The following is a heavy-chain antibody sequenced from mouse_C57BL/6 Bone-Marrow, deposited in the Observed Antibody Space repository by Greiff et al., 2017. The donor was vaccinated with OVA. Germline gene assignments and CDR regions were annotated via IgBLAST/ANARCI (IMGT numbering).Heavy chain of an antibody. J-gene: IGHJ4*01. CDR3: ARDNGYYGGAMDN. CDR2: ISNGGSYT. D-gene: IGHD2-3*01. CDR1: GFTFSSYA. Sequence: DVKLVESGGGLVKPGGSLKLSCAASGFTFSSYAMSWVRQTPEKRLEWVATISNGGSYTYYPDNVKGRFTISRDNAKNNLYLQMSHLKSEDTAMYYSARDNGYYGGAMDNWGQGTSITVSS. V-gene: IGHV5-4*01.